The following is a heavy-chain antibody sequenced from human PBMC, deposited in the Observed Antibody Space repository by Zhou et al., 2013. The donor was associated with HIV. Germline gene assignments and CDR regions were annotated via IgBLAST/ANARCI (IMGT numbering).Heavy chain of an antibody. CDR3: ARESLYYTMVVTATRSGPFQH. V-gene: IGHV1-2*04. Sequence: QVQLVQSGAEVKKPGASVKVSCKASGYTFTGYYMHWVRQAPGQGPEWMGWINPNSGGTKYAQKFQGWVTLTRDTSISTAYMELSRLRSDDTAVYYCARESLYYTMVVTATRSGPFQHWGQGTLVTVSS. CDR1: GYTFTGYY. D-gene: IGHD2-21*02. CDR2: INPNSGGT. J-gene: IGHJ1*01.